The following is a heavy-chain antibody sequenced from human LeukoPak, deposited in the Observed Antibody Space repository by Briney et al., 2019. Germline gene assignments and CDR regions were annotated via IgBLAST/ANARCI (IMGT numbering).Heavy chain of an antibody. V-gene: IGHV4-59*01. CDR1: GGSISSYY. J-gene: IGHJ4*02. Sequence: PSETLSLTCTVSGGSISSYYWSWIRQPPGKGLEWIGYIYYSGSTNYNPSLKSRVTISVDTSKNQFSLKLSSVTAADTAVYYCARLVSSGYYRSPHFDYWGQGTLVTVSS. D-gene: IGHD3-22*01. CDR2: IYYSGST. CDR3: ARLVSSGYYRSPHFDY.